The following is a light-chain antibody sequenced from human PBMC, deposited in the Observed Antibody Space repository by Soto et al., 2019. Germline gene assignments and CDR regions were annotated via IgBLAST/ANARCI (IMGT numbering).Light chain of an antibody. J-gene: IGKJ1*01. CDR2: DAS. Sequence: DIPMTQSPSTLSASVGDRVTITCRASPSFGRWLAWYQQKQGKAPKLMIYDASTLISEVPSRFSGSGSGTEFTLTISSLQPDDVTTYYCQQYNLHSPATFGQGTMVEIK. CDR3: QQYNLHSPAT. V-gene: IGKV1-5*01. CDR1: PSFGRW.